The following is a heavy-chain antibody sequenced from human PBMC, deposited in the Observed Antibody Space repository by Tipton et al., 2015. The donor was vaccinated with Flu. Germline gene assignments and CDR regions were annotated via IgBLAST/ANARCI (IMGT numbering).Heavy chain of an antibody. CDR3: ARDRTRLASPLDY. CDR2: INKDGSET. D-gene: IGHD3-16*01. CDR1: GFIFSSYW. Sequence: SLRLSCAASGFIFSSYWMSWVRQAPGKGLEWVASINKDGSETYYVDSVKGRFTISRDNAKNSLSLQMNSLRAEDTALYFCARDRTRLASPLDYWGQGTLVTVSS. V-gene: IGHV3-7*03. J-gene: IGHJ4*02.